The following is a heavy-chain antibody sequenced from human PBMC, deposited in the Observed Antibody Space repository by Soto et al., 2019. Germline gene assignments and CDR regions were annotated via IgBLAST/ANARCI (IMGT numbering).Heavy chain of an antibody. V-gene: IGHV4-4*02. CDR1: GGSISSSNW. Sequence: QVQLQESGPGLVKPSGTLSLTCAVSGGSISSSNWWSWVRQPPGKGLEWIGEIYHSGSTNYNPSLKSRVTITVDKSKNPFSLKLSSVTAADTAVYYCASWVDCSSTSCYPSPRDAFDIWGQGTMVTVSS. D-gene: IGHD2-2*01. CDR3: ASWVDCSSTSCYPSPRDAFDI. J-gene: IGHJ3*02. CDR2: IYHSGST.